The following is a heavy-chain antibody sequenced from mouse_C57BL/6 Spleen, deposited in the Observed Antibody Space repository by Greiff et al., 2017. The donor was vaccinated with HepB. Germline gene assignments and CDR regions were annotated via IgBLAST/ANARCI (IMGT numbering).Heavy chain of an antibody. D-gene: IGHD1-1*01. V-gene: IGHV2-5*01. CDR2: IWRGRST. Sequence: QVQLQQSGPGLVQPSQSLSITCTVSGFSLTSYGVHWVRQSPGKGLEWLGVIWRGRSTDYNATFMSRLSITKNNTKSQVFFKMNSLQADDTAIYYCAKDYGSRGGVAYWGQGTLVTVSA. CDR3: AKDYGSRGGVAY. J-gene: IGHJ3*01. CDR1: GFSLTSYG.